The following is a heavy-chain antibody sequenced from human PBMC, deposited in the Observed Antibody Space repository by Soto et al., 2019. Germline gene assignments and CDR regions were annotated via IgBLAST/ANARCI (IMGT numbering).Heavy chain of an antibody. V-gene: IGHV4-30-4*01. D-gene: IGHD3-22*01. CDR2: IYYSGGT. CDR1: GGSISSGDYY. CDR3: ARESGHYYDSSGSSAYYFDY. J-gene: IGHJ4*02. Sequence: PSETLSLTCTVSGGSISSGDYYWSWIRQPPGKGLEWIGYIYYSGGTYYNPSLKSRVTISVDTSKDQFSLKLSSVTAADTAVYYCARESGHYYDSSGSSAYYFDYWGQGTLVTVSS.